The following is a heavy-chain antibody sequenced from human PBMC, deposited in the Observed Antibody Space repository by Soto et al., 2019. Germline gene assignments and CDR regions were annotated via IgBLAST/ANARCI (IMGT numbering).Heavy chain of an antibody. J-gene: IGHJ3*02. Sequence: QLQLVQSGAEVTKPGASVKVSCKASGYTCTNYGISWVRQAPGQGLEWMGWISGYNDNTNYAQELQGRVTMTTDTSTNTAYMELRSLTSDDTAVYYCARAHRTDVYALDTWGQGTMVTVPS. CDR1: GYTCTNYG. D-gene: IGHD2-8*01. CDR3: ARAHRTDVYALDT. CDR2: ISGYNDNT. V-gene: IGHV1-18*01.